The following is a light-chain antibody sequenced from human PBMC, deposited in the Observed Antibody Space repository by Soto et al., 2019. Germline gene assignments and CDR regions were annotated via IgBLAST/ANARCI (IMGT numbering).Light chain of an antibody. J-gene: IGKJ1*01. Sequence: EIVLTQSPATLSLSPGERATLSCRASQSVSSYFAWYQQKPGQAPRLLIYGASNRATGIPDRFSGSGSGTDFTLTISRLEPEDFAVYYCQQYGSSGTFGQGTKVDIK. CDR3: QQYGSSGT. CDR1: QSVSSY. CDR2: GAS. V-gene: IGKV3-20*01.